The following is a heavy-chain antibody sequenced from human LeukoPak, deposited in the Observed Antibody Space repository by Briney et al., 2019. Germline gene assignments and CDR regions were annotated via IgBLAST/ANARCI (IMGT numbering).Heavy chain of an antibody. CDR1: GFTFSTSA. V-gene: IGHV3-23*01. CDR2: IGGSGDTT. CDR3: ASGGDYDGALDY. Sequence: GGSLRLSCAASGFTFSTSAMNWVRQAPGKGLEWVSVIGGSGDTTYYADSVRGRFTISRDNAKNSLYLQMNSLRAEDTAVYYCASGGDYDGALDYWGQGTLVTVSS. J-gene: IGHJ4*02. D-gene: IGHD4-23*01.